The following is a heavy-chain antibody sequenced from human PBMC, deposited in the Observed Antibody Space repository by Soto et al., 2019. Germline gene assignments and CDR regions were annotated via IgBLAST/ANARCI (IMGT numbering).Heavy chain of an antibody. CDR2: INQSGST. D-gene: IGHD3-10*01. CDR3: AREITMVLGVIAQKLEWRFDY. Sequence: TSETLSLTCAVYGGSFSGYYWSWIRQPPGKGLEWIGEINQSGSTNYNPSLKSRVTISVDTSKNQFSLKLSSVTAADTAVYYCAREITMVLGVIAQKLEWRFDYGGQGTLLTASS. V-gene: IGHV4-34*01. CDR1: GGSFSGYY. J-gene: IGHJ4*02.